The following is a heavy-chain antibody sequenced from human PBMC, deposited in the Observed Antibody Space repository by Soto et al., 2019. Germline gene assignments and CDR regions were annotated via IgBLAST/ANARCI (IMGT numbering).Heavy chain of an antibody. CDR3: ARDGYDGSGSPYPAY. V-gene: IGHV4-59*01. CDR2: IYYLGST. Sequence: SETLSLTCSVSGGSMSEYFWSWIRQSPGKGLEWIGYIYYLGSTDYNPSRKSRVTISVDTSKRQFSLRLTSVTAADTAVYYCARDGYDGSGSPYPAYWGPGTQVTVSS. J-gene: IGHJ4*02. CDR1: GGSMSEYF. D-gene: IGHD3-10*01.